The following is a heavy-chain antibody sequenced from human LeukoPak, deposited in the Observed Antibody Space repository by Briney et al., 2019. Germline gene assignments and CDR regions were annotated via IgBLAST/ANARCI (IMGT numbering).Heavy chain of an antibody. Sequence: GGSLRLSCAASGFTFSSYAMSWVRQAPRKGLEWVSAISGSGGSTYYADSVKGRFTISRDNSKNTLYLQMNSLRAEDTAVYNCAKDPIVVVVAATPNWFDPWGQGTLVTVSS. D-gene: IGHD2-15*01. CDR2: ISGSGGST. J-gene: IGHJ5*02. CDR3: AKDPIVVVVAATPNWFDP. V-gene: IGHV3-23*01. CDR1: GFTFSSYA.